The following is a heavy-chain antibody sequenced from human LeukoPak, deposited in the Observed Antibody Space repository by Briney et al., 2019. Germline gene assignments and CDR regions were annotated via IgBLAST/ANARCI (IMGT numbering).Heavy chain of an antibody. V-gene: IGHV4-59*12. CDR3: ARDGTTVVTPVWFDP. CDR1: GGSISIYY. CDR2: IYYSGST. Sequence: SETLSLTCTVSGGSISIYYWSWIRQPPGKGLEWIGYIYYSGSTNYNPSLKSRVTISVDTSKNQFSLKLSSVTAADTAVYYCARDGTTVVTPVWFDPWGQGTLVTVSS. J-gene: IGHJ5*02. D-gene: IGHD4-23*01.